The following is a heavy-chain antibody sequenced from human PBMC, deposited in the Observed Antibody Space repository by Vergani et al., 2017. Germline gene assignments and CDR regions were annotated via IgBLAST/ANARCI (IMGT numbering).Heavy chain of an antibody. V-gene: IGHV3-23*04. CDR3: ANSVRYCRYCSSTSCGYAFDI. CDR2: ISGSGGST. CDR1: GFTFSSYA. J-gene: IGHJ3*02. D-gene: IGHD2-2*01. Sequence: VRLVEAGGGLVQPGGSLRLSCAASGFTFSSYAMSWVRQAPGKGLEWVSAISGSGGSTYYADSVKGRFTISRDNSKNTLYLQMNSLRAEDTAVYYCANSVRYCRYCSSTSCGYAFDIWGQGTMVTVSS.